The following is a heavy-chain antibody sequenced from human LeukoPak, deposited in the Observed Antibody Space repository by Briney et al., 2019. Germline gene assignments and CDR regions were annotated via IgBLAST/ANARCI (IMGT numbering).Heavy chain of an antibody. CDR2: IGTAGDT. Sequence: GGSLRLSCAASGFTFSSYDMHWVRQATGKGLEWVSGIGTAGDTHYPGSVKGRFTISRENAKSSLYLQMNSLRAGDTAVYYCARGGSVLRYFDWYKAAGWFDPWGQGTLVTVSS. CDR3: ARGGSVLRYFDWYKAAGWFDP. D-gene: IGHD3-9*01. J-gene: IGHJ5*02. V-gene: IGHV3-13*01. CDR1: GFTFSSYD.